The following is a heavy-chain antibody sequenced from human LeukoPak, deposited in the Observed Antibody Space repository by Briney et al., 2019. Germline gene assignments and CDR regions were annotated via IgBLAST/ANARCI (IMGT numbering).Heavy chain of an antibody. D-gene: IGHD6-13*01. CDR2: ISSDGGST. CDR1: GFTFSSYG. Sequence: GGSLRLSCAASGFTFSSYGMHWVRQAPGKGLEYVSAISSDGGSTYYANSVKGRFTISRDNSKNTLYLQMSSLRADDMAVYYCARDSSRWYPNVLDYWGHGTLVTVSS. CDR3: ARDSSRWYPNVLDY. V-gene: IGHV3-64*01. J-gene: IGHJ4*01.